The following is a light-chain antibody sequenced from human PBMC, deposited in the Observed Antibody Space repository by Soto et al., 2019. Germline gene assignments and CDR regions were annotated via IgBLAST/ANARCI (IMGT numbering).Light chain of an antibody. Sequence: DIQMTQSPSTLSASVGDRVTITCRASQRISSWLAWYQQKPGKAPRLLIYKASSLESGVPSRFSGSGSGTEFTLSISSLQPDAFETYNCQHYNSDSPLMYAFGQGTKLEIK. J-gene: IGKJ2*01. V-gene: IGKV1-5*03. CDR1: QRISSW. CDR3: QHYNSDSPLMYA. CDR2: KAS.